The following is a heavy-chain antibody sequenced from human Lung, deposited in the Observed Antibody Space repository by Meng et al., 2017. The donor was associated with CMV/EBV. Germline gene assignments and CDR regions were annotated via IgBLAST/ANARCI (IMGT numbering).Heavy chain of an antibody. D-gene: IGHD6-6*01. CDR3: ARGGLIAARNDY. CDR1: GFTFSSYS. J-gene: IGHJ4*02. CDR2: ISSSSSYI. V-gene: IGHV3-21*01. Sequence: GASLKISCAASGFTFSSYSINWVRQAPGKGLEWVPSISSSSSYIYYADSVKGRFTISRDNAKNSRYLQMNSLRAEDTAVYYCARGGLIAARNDYWGQGKXVTVSS.